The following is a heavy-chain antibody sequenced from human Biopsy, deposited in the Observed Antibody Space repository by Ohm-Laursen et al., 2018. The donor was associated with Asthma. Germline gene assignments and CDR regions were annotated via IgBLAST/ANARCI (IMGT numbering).Heavy chain of an antibody. J-gene: IGHJ4*02. CDR1: GGTFNTYV. CDR3: ARKAGSCISRTCYSLDF. CDR2: INSVFGTT. V-gene: IGHV1-69*13. Sequence: SVKVSCKSLGGTFNTYVIGWVRQAPGQGLEWMGGINSVFGTTTYPQKFQDRVTITADDSTSTVYMELSSLRSEDAAVYYCARKAGSCISRTCYSLDFWGQGTLVTVSS. D-gene: IGHD2-2*01.